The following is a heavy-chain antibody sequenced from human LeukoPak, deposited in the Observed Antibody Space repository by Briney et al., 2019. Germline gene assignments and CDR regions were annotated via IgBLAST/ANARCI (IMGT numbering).Heavy chain of an antibody. Sequence: GGSLRLSCAASGFTFNNYIMNWVRQAPGKGLEWVSSISSSSDYIYYADSVKGRFTISRDNAKNSLYLQMNSLRAEDTAMYYCARGTLYSGWSYYFDYWGQGSQVTVSS. V-gene: IGHV3-21*04. D-gene: IGHD6-19*01. CDR2: ISSSSDYI. CDR3: ARGTLYSGWSYYFDY. CDR1: GFTFNNYI. J-gene: IGHJ4*02.